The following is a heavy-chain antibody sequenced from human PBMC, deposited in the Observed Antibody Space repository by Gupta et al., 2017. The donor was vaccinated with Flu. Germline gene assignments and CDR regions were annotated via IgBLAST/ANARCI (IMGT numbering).Heavy chain of an antibody. D-gene: IGHD3-22*01. CDR1: GVRFDQYA. Sequence: EVQLVESGGGLVQPGGSLILSWAAPGVRFDQYAMHWVRQVPGKGLEWVASISWDSVYMGYGDSVKGRFTISRDNANNSLYLQINILRAEDTAFYYCVKGGWSDPWGQGTLVTVSS. V-gene: IGHV3-9*01. CDR2: ISWDSVYM. CDR3: VKGGWSDP. J-gene: IGHJ5*02.